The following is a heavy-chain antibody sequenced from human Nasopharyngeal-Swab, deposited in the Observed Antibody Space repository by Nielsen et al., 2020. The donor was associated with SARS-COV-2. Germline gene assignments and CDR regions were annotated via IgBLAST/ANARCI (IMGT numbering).Heavy chain of an antibody. J-gene: IGHJ6*03. CDR1: GFTFSSHA. CDR2: ISGGGGST. V-gene: IGHV3-23*01. Sequence: GGSLRLSCAASGFTFSSHAMTWVRRAPGKGLEWVSTISGGGGSTYYADSVTGRFTISKDNSENMLYLQLNSLRVEDTAVYYCARRGGTAIFGVVIEDYYMDVWGKGTTVTVSS. CDR3: ARRGGTAIFGVVIEDYYMDV. D-gene: IGHD3-3*01.